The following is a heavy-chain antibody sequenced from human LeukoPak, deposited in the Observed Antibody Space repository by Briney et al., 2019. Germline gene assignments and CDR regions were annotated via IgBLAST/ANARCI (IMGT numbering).Heavy chain of an antibody. Sequence: SETLSLTCTVSGGSISSYYWSWIRQPPGKGLEWIGYIYYSGSTNYNPSLKSRVTISVDTSKNQFSLKLSSVTAADTAVYYCAGHLGSSGWYYYYYYMDVWGKGTTVTVSS. CDR3: AGHLGSSGWYYYYYYMDV. D-gene: IGHD6-19*01. CDR2: IYYSGST. J-gene: IGHJ6*03. CDR1: GGSISSYY. V-gene: IGHV4-59*08.